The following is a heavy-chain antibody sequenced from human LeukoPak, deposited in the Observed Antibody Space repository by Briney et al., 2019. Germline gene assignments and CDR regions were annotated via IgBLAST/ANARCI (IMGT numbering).Heavy chain of an antibody. CDR2: IWYDGSNK. V-gene: IGHV3-33*01. CDR1: GFTFSSYG. J-gene: IGHJ6*02. CDR3: ARDAGYYYSMDV. Sequence: PGGSLRLSCAASGFTFSSYGMHWVRQAPGKGLEWVAVIWYDGSNKYYADSVKGRFTIPRDNSKNTLYLQMNSLRAEDTAVYYCARDAGYYYSMDVWGQGATVTVSS.